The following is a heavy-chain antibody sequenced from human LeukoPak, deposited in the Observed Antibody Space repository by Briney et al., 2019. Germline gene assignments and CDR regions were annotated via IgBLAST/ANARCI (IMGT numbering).Heavy chain of an antibody. Sequence: GGSLRLSCAASGFTFSSYGMHWVRQAPGKGLEWVAVISYDGSNKYYADSVKGRFTISRDNSKNTLYLQMNSLRAEDTAVYYCARVFGELLSGWFDPWGQGTLVTVSS. CDR2: ISYDGSNK. J-gene: IGHJ5*02. D-gene: IGHD3-10*01. CDR3: ARVFGELLSGWFDP. CDR1: GFTFSSYG. V-gene: IGHV3-30*03.